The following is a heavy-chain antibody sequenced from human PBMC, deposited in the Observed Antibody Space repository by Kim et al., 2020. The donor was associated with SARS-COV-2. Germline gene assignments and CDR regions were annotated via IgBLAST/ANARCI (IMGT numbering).Heavy chain of an antibody. Sequence: GGSLRLSCAASGFTFSSYSMNWVRQAPGKGLEWVSSISSSSSYIYYADSVKGRFTISRDNAKNSLYLQMNSLRAEDTAVYYCARDRTGDSSSWHAGTFDPWGQGTLVTVSS. V-gene: IGHV3-21*01. D-gene: IGHD6-13*01. CDR1: GFTFSSYS. J-gene: IGHJ5*02. CDR3: ARDRTGDSSSWHAGTFDP. CDR2: ISSSSSYI.